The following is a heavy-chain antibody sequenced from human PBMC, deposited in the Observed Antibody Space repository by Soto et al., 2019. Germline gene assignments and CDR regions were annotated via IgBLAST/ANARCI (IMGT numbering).Heavy chain of an antibody. D-gene: IGHD2-15*01. CDR3: ARSAVPRGGWFRP. CDR1: GGSISTYY. Sequence: QVQLQESGPGLVKPSGTLSLTCNVSGGSISTYYWNWIRQPAGKGLEWIGRIYASGSPNYNPSLKSRVIMSFDTSKNQFSLTMSSVTAADTAMYYCARSAVPRGGWFRPWGQGILVTVSP. J-gene: IGHJ5*02. CDR2: IYASGSP. V-gene: IGHV4-4*07.